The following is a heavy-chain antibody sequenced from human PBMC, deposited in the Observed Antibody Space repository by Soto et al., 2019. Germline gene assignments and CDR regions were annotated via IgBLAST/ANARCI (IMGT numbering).Heavy chain of an antibody. Sequence: GESLNISCKGSGYSFTSYWIGWVRQMPGKGLEWMGIIYPGDSNTRYSPSFQGQVTLSADKSISTAYLQWSSLKASDTAMYCCARHDYGDPFDYWGQGTLVTVSS. D-gene: IGHD4-17*01. V-gene: IGHV5-51*01. CDR1: GYSFTSYW. CDR3: ARHDYGDPFDY. CDR2: IYPGDSNT. J-gene: IGHJ4*02.